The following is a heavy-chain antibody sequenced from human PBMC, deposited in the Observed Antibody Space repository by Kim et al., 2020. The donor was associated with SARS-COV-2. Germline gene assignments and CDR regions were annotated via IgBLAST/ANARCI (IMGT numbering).Heavy chain of an antibody. Sequence: GGSLRLSCAASGFTFSSYGMHWVRQAPGKGLEWVAVIWYDGSNKYYTDSVKGRFTISRDNSKNTLYLQMNSLRAEDTAVYYCARPSGNYYGSGSSGWFDPWGQGTLVTVSS. V-gene: IGHV3-33*01. CDR2: IWYDGSNK. J-gene: IGHJ5*02. CDR3: ARPSGNYYGSGSSGWFDP. CDR1: GFTFSSYG. D-gene: IGHD3-10*01.